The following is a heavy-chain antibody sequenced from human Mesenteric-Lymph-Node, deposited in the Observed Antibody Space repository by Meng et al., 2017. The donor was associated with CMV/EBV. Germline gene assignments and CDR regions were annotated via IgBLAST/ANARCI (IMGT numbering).Heavy chain of an antibody. CDR1: GFPFSDYY. V-gene: IGHV3-11*01. D-gene: IGHD2-2*01. CDR3: AKRPSGMPADINWFDP. CDR2: ISGGADVI. J-gene: IGHJ5*02. Sequence: GESLKISCAASGFPFSDYYMTWVRQAPGKGLEWVSYISGGADVIYYADSVKGRFTISRDNLKNTLYLQMSSLRAEDTAVYYCAKRPSGMPADINWFDPWGQGTLVTVSS.